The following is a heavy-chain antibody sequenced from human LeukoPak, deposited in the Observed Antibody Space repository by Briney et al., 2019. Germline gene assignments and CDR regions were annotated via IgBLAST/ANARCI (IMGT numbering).Heavy chain of an antibody. J-gene: IGHJ4*02. CDR1: GNSISSGDNY. CDR2: IYYSGST. CDR3: ARSNDPIRDFWSEVGFAGGYYFDY. Sequence: PSETLSLTCTVSGNSISSGDNYWSWIRQPAGKGLEWIGRIYYSGSTYYNPSLKSRVTISVDTSKNQFSLKLSSVTAADTAVYYCARSNDPIRDFWSEVGFAGGYYFDYWGQGTLVTVSS. D-gene: IGHD3-3*01. V-gene: IGHV4-39*07.